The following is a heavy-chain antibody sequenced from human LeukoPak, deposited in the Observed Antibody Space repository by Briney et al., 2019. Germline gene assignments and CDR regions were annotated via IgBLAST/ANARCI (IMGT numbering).Heavy chain of an antibody. CDR2: ISYDGTNK. Sequence: GRSLRLSCAASGFTFSSYAMHWVRQAPGKGLEWVAVISYDGTNKYYADSVKGRFTISRDNSKNTLYLQMNSLRAEDTAVYYCAKDRGYNSGRGPIDYWGQGTLVTVSS. J-gene: IGHJ4*02. D-gene: IGHD6-19*01. CDR3: AKDRGYNSGRGPIDY. CDR1: GFTFSSYA. V-gene: IGHV3-30*04.